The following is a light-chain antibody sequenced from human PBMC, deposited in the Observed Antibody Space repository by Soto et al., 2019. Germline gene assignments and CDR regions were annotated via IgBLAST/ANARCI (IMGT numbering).Light chain of an antibody. CDR2: RNS. J-gene: IGLJ2*01. Sequence: QSVLTQPPSVSGAPGQRVTISCTGSSPNIGAGYDVHWYQQLPGTAPKLLIYRNSNRPSGVPDRFSGSKSGTSGSLAITGLQAEDEADYYCQSYDSSLSGSVFGGGTQLTVL. CDR3: QSYDSSLSGSV. V-gene: IGLV1-40*01. CDR1: SPNIGAGYD.